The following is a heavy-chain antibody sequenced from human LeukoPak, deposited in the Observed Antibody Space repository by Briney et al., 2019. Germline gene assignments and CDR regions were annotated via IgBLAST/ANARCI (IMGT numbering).Heavy chain of an antibody. V-gene: IGHV3-30*04. CDR3: ARVGSGWEEYFQH. Sequence: GRSLRLSCAASGFTFSSYAMHWVRQAPGKGLEWVAVISYDGSNKYYADSVKGRFTISRDNSKNTLYLQTNSLRAEDTAVYYCARVGSGWEEYFQHWGQGTLVTVSS. D-gene: IGHD6-19*01. J-gene: IGHJ1*01. CDR2: ISYDGSNK. CDR1: GFTFSSYA.